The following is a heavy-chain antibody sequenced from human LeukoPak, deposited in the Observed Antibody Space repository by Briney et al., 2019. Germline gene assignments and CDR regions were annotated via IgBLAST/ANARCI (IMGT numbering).Heavy chain of an antibody. J-gene: IGHJ6*02. V-gene: IGHV4-59*01. D-gene: IGHD2-2*01. CDR2: IYNSGSTSYNPSLGST. CDR3: ARAGGSTSIHFYGMDV. CDR1: GVSMTTYY. Sequence: SETLSLTCSVSGVSMTTYYWNWVRQFPGKGLEWIGYIYNSGSTSYNPSLGSTNYNPSLKSRVTISIDTSTNQFSLKLTSVTAADTAVYYCARAGGSTSIHFYGMDVWGQGTTVTVSS.